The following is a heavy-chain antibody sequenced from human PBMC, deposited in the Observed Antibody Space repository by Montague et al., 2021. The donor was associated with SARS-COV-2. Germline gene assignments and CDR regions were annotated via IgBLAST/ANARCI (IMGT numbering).Heavy chain of an antibody. CDR2: VHYTGTT. CDR1: GGSITVSRYD. D-gene: IGHD1-1*01. CDR3: ARHRANAGSFDI. J-gene: IGHJ3*02. Sequence: SETLSLTCTVSGGSITVSRYDWGWICQPPGKGLEWIGSVHYTGTTSYNASPKSRLTISVDTSENQFSLKMTSVTASDTAVHYCARHRANAGSFDIWGQGTMVTVSS. V-gene: IGHV4-39*01.